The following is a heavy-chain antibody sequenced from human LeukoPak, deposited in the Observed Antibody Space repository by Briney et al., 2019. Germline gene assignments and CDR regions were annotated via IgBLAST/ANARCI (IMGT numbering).Heavy chain of an antibody. CDR2: IYHSGST. V-gene: IGHV4-38-2*02. D-gene: IGHD6-19*01. CDR3: ARDVDGEVAGNFDY. CDR1: GYSITSGYY. J-gene: IGHJ4*02. Sequence: SETLSLTCTVSGYSITSGYYWGWIRQPPGKGLEWIVTIYHSGSTYYNPSLKSRVTISVDTSKNQFSLKLSSVTAADTAVYYCARDVDGEVAGNFDYWGQGTLVTVSS.